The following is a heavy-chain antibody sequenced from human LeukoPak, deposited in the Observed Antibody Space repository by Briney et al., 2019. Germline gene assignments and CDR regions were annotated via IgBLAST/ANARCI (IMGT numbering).Heavy chain of an antibody. CDR1: GYSLSSGYY. V-gene: IGHV4-38-2*01. D-gene: IGHD1-20*01. J-gene: IGHJ4*02. CDR3: ARSPSRYNWNFDY. CDR2: IYQSGNS. Sequence: SETLSLTCAVSGYSLSSGYYWGWIRQPPGKGLEWIGSIYQSGNSYQKSSLKRRLTLSVDTSKNHFSLKVRSVTAADTAVYYCARSPSRYNWNFDYWGQGILVIVSS.